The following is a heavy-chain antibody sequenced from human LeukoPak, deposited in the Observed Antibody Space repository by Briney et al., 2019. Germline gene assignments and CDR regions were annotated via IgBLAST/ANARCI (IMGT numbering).Heavy chain of an antibody. CDR2: INPNSGGT. CDR3: ARGASIAAAGTGY. V-gene: IGHV1-2*02. J-gene: IGHJ4*02. D-gene: IGHD6-13*01. Sequence: ASVEVSCKASGYTFTGYYMHWVRQAPGQGLEWMGWINPNSGGTNYAQKFQGRVTMTRDTSISTAYMELSRLRSDDTAVYYCARGASIAAAGTGYWGQGTLVTVSS. CDR1: GYTFTGYY.